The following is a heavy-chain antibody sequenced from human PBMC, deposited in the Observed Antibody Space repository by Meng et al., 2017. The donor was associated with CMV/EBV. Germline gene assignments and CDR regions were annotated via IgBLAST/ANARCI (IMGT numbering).Heavy chain of an antibody. V-gene: IGHV3-21*03. CDR1: GFTFSSYS. D-gene: IGHD3-9*01. J-gene: IGHJ4*02. CDR3: TTNVLRYFDWLPPDY. Sequence: GESLKISCAASGFTFSSYSMNWVRQAPGKGLEWVSSISSSSSYIYYADSVKGRFTISRDNAKNSLYLQMSSLRAEDTAVYYCTTNVLRYFDWLPPDYWGQGTLVTVSS. CDR2: ISSSSSYI.